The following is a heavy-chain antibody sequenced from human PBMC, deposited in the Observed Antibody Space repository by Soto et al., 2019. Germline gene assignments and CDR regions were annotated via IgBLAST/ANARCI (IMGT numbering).Heavy chain of an antibody. Sequence: EVQLVESGGGLVKPGGSLRLSCAASGFTFSSYSMNWVRQAPGKGLEWVSSISSSSSYIYYADSVKGRFTISRDNAKNSLYLQMNSLRAEDTAVYYCARDSVPFLEWFGKSYYFDYWGQGTLVTVSS. V-gene: IGHV3-21*01. J-gene: IGHJ4*02. CDR3: ARDSVPFLEWFGKSYYFDY. CDR2: ISSSSSYI. CDR1: GFTFSSYS. D-gene: IGHD3-3*02.